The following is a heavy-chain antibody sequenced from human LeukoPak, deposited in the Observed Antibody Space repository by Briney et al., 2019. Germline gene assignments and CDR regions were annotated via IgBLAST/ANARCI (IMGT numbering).Heavy chain of an antibody. V-gene: IGHV4-59*01. CDR2: IYYSGST. CDR3: ARDLPDSSGWYPDAFDI. J-gene: IGHJ3*02. CDR1: GGSISSYY. Sequence: KPSETLSLTCTVSGGSISSYYWSWIRQPPGKGLEWIGYIYYSGSTNYNPSLKSRVTISVDTSKNQFSLKLSSVTAADTAVYYCARDLPDSSGWYPDAFDIWDQGTMVTVSS. D-gene: IGHD6-19*01.